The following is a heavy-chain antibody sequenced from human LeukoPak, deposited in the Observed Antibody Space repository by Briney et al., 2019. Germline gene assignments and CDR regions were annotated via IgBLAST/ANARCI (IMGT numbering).Heavy chain of an antibody. CDR1: GLTFSSFA. CDR3: AKDQRYSSSWYPFDY. J-gene: IGHJ4*02. CDR2: ISGSGGGT. Sequence: GGSLRLSCAASGLTFSSFAMSWVRQAPGKGLEWVSGISGSGGGTYYADSVKGRFTISRDNSKNTLYLQMNSLRTEDTAEYYCAKDQRYSSSWYPFDYWGQGTLVTVSS. V-gene: IGHV3-23*01. D-gene: IGHD6-13*01.